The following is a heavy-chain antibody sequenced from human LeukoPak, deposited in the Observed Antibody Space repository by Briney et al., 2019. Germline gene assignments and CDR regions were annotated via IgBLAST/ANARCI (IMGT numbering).Heavy chain of an antibody. CDR3: ARGSRTRGTMVRGVGYGMDV. J-gene: IGHJ6*02. CDR2: MNPNIGNT. Sequence: ASVKVSCKASGYTFTSYDINWVRQATGQGLEWMGWMNPNIGNTGYAQKFQGRVTMTRNTSISTAYMELSSLRSEDTAVYYCARGSRTRGTMVRGVGYGMDVWGQGTTVTVSS. V-gene: IGHV1-8*01. D-gene: IGHD3-10*01. CDR1: GYTFTSYD.